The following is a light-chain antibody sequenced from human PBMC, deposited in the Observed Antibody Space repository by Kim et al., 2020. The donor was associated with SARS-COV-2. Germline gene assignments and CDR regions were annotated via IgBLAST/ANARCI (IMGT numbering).Light chain of an antibody. V-gene: IGKV3-15*01. J-gene: IGKJ2*01. CDR2: GAS. CDR1: QSVSSN. Sequence: EIVMTQSPATLSVSPGERATLSCRASQSVSSNLAWYQQKPGQAPRLLIYGASTRATGIPARFIGSGSGTEFTLTISSLQSEDFAVYYCQQYNNWPPLYTFGQGTKLEI. CDR3: QQYNNWPPLYT.